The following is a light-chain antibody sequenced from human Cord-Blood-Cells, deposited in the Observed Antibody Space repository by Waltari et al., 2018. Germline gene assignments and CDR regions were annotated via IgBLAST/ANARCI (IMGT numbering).Light chain of an antibody. J-gene: IGLJ3*02. CDR1: SSNIGAGYD. V-gene: IGLV1-40*01. CDR3: QSYDSSLSGSV. Sequence: QSVLTQPTSVSGAPGQRVTISCTGSSSNIGAGYDVHWYQQLPGTAPTLLIYGSSNRPSGLPDRFSGSKSGTSASLAITGLQAEDEADYYGQSYDSSLSGSVFGGGTKLTVL. CDR2: GSS.